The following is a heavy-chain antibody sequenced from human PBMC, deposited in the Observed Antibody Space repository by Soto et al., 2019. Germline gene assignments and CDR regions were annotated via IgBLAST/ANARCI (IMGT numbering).Heavy chain of an antibody. CDR2: IWYDGSNK. CDR1: GFTFSSYG. J-gene: IGHJ4*02. V-gene: IGHV3-33*01. D-gene: IGHD3-9*01. CDR3: ARTYYDILTGYYIEDY. Sequence: GGSLRLSCAASGFTFSSYGMHWVRQAPGKGLEWVAVIWYDGSNKYYADSVKGRFTISRDNSKNTLYLQMNSLRDEDTAVYYCARTYYDILTGYYIEDYWGQGTLVTVAS.